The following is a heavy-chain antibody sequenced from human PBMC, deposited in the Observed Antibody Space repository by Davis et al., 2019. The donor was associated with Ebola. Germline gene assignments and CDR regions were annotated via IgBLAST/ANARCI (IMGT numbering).Heavy chain of an antibody. CDR2: ISYDGSNK. CDR1: GFTFSVNG. D-gene: IGHD3-9*01. Sequence: GESLKISCVASGFTFSVNGMHWVRQAPGKGLEWVAVISYDGSNKYYADSVKGRFTISRDNSKNTLYLQMNSLRAEDTAVYYCARTRNYDILTGEFDPWGQGTLVTVSS. J-gene: IGHJ5*02. V-gene: IGHV3-30*19. CDR3: ARTRNYDILTGEFDP.